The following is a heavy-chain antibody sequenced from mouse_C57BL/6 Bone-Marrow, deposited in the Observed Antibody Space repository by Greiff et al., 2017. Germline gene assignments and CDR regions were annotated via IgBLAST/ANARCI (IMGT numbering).Heavy chain of an antibody. CDR1: GFTFSDFY. D-gene: IGHD1-1*01. V-gene: IGHV7-1*01. CDR3: ARDEGSNWAMDY. Sequence: EVQRVESGGGLVQSGRSLRLSCATSGFTFSDFYMEWVRQAPGKGLEWIAASRDKANDYTTEYSASVKGRFIVSRDTSQSILYLQMNALRAEDTAIYYCARDEGSNWAMDYWGQGTSVTVSS. J-gene: IGHJ4*01. CDR2: SRDKANDYTT.